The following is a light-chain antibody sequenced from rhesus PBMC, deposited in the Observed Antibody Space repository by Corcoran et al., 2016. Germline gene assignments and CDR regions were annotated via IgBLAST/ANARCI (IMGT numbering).Light chain of an antibody. CDR2: DVD. Sequence: QPPLTQPRSVSGSPGQSVTISCTGTNNDIGAYNYVSWYQQHPITAPRLLIYDVDERPSGGSDRFSGSKSGNTAALTISGLQAEDEVEYFCGSFGGQNTFGFGPVTRLTGL. CDR3: GSFGGQNTFG. V-gene: IGLV2-32*02. CDR1: NNDIGAYNY. J-gene: IGLJ6*01.